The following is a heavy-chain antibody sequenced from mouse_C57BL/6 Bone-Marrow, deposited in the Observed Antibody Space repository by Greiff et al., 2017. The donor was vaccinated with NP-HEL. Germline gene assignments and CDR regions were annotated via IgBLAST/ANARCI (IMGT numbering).Heavy chain of an antibody. CDR3: AGRYDCYYAMDY. CDR1: GFTFSDYY. Sequence: EVKLVESGGGLVQPGGSLKLSCAASGFTFSDYYMYWVRQTPEKRLEWVAYISNGGGSTYYPDTVKGRFTISRDNAKNTLYLQMSRLKSEDTAMYYCAGRYDCYYAMDYWGQGTSVTVSS. J-gene: IGHJ4*01. V-gene: IGHV5-12*01. D-gene: IGHD2-4*01. CDR2: ISNGGGST.